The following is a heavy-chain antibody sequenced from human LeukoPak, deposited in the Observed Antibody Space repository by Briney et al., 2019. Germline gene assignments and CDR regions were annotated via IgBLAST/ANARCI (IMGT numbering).Heavy chain of an antibody. V-gene: IGHV3-9*03. CDR2: ISWNSGSI. Sequence: QSGGSLRLSCAASGFTFDDYAMHWVRQAPGKGLEWVSGISWNSGSIGYADSVKGRFTISRDNAKNSLYLQMNSLRAEDMALYYCAKESSSSYFDYWGQGTLVTVSS. J-gene: IGHJ4*02. CDR3: AKESSSSYFDY. D-gene: IGHD6-6*01. CDR1: GFTFDDYA.